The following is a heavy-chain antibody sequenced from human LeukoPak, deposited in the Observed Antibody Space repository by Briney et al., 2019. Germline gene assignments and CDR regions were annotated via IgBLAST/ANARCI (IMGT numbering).Heavy chain of an antibody. CDR2: ITRSSIYK. CDR1: GFTFSSYS. Sequence: GGSLRLSCAASGFTFSSYSMNWVRQAPGKGLEWVSCITRSSIYKYYADSVKGRFTISRDNAKNSLYLQMNSLRAEDTALYYCASGGIYYGAAFDFWGQGSLVTVSA. V-gene: IGHV3-21*04. J-gene: IGHJ4*02. D-gene: IGHD1-26*01. CDR3: ASGGIYYGAAFDF.